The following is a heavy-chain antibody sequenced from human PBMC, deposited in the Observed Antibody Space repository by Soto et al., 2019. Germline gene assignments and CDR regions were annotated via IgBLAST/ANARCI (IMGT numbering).Heavy chain of an antibody. J-gene: IGHJ6*02. V-gene: IGHV1-46*01. CDR1: GYTFTSNY. CDR2: INPSGGST. Sequence: ASVKVSCKASGYTFTSNYMHWVRQAPGQGLEWMGIINPSGGSTSYAQKFQGRVTMTRDTSTSTVYMELSSLRVEDTAMYYCVRENYYYGMDVWGQGTAVTVSS. CDR3: VRENYYYGMDV.